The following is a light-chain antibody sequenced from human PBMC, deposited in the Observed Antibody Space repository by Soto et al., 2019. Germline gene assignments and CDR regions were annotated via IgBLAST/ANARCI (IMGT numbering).Light chain of an antibody. Sequence: ENVLTQSPATLSLSPGERATLTCRASQSVRRYLAWYQQKPGQAPRLLIYGASSRATGIPDRFSGSGSGTDFTLTISRLEPEDFAVFYCHQCDSSPWTFGQGTKVDIK. CDR3: HQCDSSPWT. J-gene: IGKJ1*01. CDR2: GAS. CDR1: QSVRRY. V-gene: IGKV3-20*01.